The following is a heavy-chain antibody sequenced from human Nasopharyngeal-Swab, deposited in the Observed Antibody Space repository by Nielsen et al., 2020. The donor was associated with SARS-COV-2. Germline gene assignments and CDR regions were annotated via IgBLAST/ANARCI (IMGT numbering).Heavy chain of an antibody. CDR2: ISWNSGSI. CDR1: GGSISSYY. V-gene: IGHV3-9*01. Sequence: LSLTCTVSGGSISSYYWSWIRQPPGKGLEWVSGISWNSGSIGYADSVKGRFTISRDNAKNSLYLQMNSLRAEDTALYYCAKGTDYYYYYMDVWGKGTTVTVSS. CDR3: AKGTDYYYYYMDV. J-gene: IGHJ6*03.